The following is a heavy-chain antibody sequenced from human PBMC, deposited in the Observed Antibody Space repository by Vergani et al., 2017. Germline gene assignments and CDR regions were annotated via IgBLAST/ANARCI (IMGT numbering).Heavy chain of an antibody. CDR3: ARLGLTASRREAPVFDY. Sequence: EVQLAESGGDLVQPGGSLRLSCGASGFTFSNYWMSWVRQAPGKGLEWVANRKEDGGEKNYVDSVMGRFTISRDNAKNSLYLQMNSLRAEDTAVYFCARLGLTASRREAPVFDYWGQGTLVTVSS. V-gene: IGHV3-7*01. D-gene: IGHD6-13*01. CDR1: GFTFSNYW. CDR2: RKEDGGEK. J-gene: IGHJ4*02.